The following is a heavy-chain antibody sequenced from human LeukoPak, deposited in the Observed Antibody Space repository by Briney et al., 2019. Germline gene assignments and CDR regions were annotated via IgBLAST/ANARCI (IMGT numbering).Heavy chain of an antibody. CDR2: IYNSGST. CDR3: ARGERGYNYDYYYYMDV. Sequence: SETLSLTCTVSGGSISSYYWSWIRQPAGKGLEWIGRIYNSGSTHYNPSLKSRVTMSVETSKNQFSLKMTSVTAADTAVYYCARGERGYNYDYYYYMDVWGKGTTVTVSS. V-gene: IGHV4-4*07. D-gene: IGHD5-24*01. CDR1: GGSISSYY. J-gene: IGHJ6*03.